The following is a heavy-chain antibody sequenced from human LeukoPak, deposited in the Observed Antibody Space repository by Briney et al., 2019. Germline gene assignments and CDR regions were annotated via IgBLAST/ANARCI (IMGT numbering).Heavy chain of an antibody. J-gene: IGHJ4*02. V-gene: IGHV3-49*04. D-gene: IGHD3-10*01. CDR2: VRSKAYGGST. CDR3: TRGGQLLGKGYFFDY. Sequence: GRSLRLSCTTSGFTFGDYAMSWVRQAPGKGLEWVGLVRSKAYGGSTESATSVKGRFTFSRDDSKSIAYLQMSSLTTEDTAVYFCTRGGQLLGKGYFFDYWGQGTVVTVSS. CDR1: GFTFGDYA.